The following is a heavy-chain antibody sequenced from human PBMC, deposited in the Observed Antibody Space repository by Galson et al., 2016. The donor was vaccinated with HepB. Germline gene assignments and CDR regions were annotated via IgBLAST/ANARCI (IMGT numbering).Heavy chain of an antibody. CDR1: GHSVSTDFH. V-gene: IGHV4-38-2*02. J-gene: IGHJ4*02. D-gene: IGHD2-2*01. Sequence: SETLSLTCDVSGHSVSTDFHWAWIRQPPGKRLEWIANLYHTGTTYYNPSLKSRVTMSVDTSQNQFSLRLTSVTAADTAVYYCARDLTSTSCFDYWGQGVLVTVSS. CDR3: ARDLTSTSCFDY. CDR2: LYHTGTT.